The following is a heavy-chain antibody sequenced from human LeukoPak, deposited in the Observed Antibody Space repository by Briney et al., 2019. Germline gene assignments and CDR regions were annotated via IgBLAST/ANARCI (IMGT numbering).Heavy chain of an antibody. CDR1: GFTFSSYG. CDR3: AKEGDGYH. Sequence: GGSLRLSCAASGFTFSSYGMSWVRQAPGKGLEWVSSFSSSGRYIYYVDSVKGRFTISRDNAKNSLYLQMNSLRTEDTALYYCAKEGDGYHWGQGTMVTVSS. CDR2: FSSSGRYI. V-gene: IGHV3-21*04. J-gene: IGHJ3*01. D-gene: IGHD5-24*01.